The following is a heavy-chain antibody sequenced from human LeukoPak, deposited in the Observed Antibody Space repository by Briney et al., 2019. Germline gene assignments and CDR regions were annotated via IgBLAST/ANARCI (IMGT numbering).Heavy chain of an antibody. D-gene: IGHD3-22*01. CDR2: IIPIFGTA. CDR3: ARARNYYDSSGPPSHYYYYYMDV. CDR1: GGTFSSYA. V-gene: IGHV1-69*13. Sequence: SVKVSCKASGGTFSSYAISWVRQAPGQGLEWMGGIIPIFGTANCAQKFQGRVTITADESTSTAYMELSSLRSEDTAVYYCARARNYYDSSGPPSHYYYYYMDVWGKGTTVTISS. J-gene: IGHJ6*03.